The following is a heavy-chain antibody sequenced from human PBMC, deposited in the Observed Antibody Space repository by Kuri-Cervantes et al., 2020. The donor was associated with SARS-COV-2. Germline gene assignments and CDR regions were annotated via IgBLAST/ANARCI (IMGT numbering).Heavy chain of an antibody. D-gene: IGHD2-2*01. V-gene: IGHV1-18*04. CDR1: GYTFTGYY. J-gene: IGHJ5*02. CDR3: ARAYCGSTWCQGRDQFDP. Sequence: ASVKVSCKASGYTFTGYYMHWVRQAPGQGLEWMGWISTYNGNTNYAQKLQGRVTMTTDTSTSTAYMERRSLRADDTAVYYCARAYCGSTWCQGRDQFDPWGQGTRVTVSS. CDR2: ISTYNGNT.